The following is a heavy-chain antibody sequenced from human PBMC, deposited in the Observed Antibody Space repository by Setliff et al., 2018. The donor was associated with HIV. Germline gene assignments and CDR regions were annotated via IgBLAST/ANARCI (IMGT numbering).Heavy chain of an antibody. Sequence: ASETLSLTCTESGGSITRRTNNYWGWIRQPPGKGLEWIGSMIYGGDTFYNPSLKSRVTISVDTSKSQFSLKLTSVTAADTAVYYCARGQDLGATWTGYYYYYMDVWGKGTTVTVSS. D-gene: IGHD1-26*01. V-gene: IGHV4-39*01. CDR3: ARGQDLGATWTGYYYYYMDV. CDR2: MIYGGDT. CDR1: GGSITRRTNNY. J-gene: IGHJ6*03.